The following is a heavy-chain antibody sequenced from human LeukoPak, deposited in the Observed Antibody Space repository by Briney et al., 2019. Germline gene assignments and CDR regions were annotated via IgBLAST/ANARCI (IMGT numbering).Heavy chain of an antibody. V-gene: IGHV4-34*01. CDR2: INHSGGT. D-gene: IGHD3-16*02. CDR1: GGSFSGDY. J-gene: IGHJ4*02. Sequence: SETLSLTCAVYGGSFSGDYWSWIRQPPGKGLEWIGEINHSGGTNYNPSLKSRVTISVDTSKNQFSLKLSSVTAADTAVYYCARAEIKLYNQRRYYFDYWGQGTLVTVSS. CDR3: ARAEIKLYNQRRYYFDY.